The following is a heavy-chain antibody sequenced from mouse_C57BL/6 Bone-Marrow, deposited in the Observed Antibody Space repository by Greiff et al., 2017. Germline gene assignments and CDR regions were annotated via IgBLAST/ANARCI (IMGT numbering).Heavy chain of an antibody. D-gene: IGHD2-1*01. Sequence: QVQLQQPGAELVKPGASVKMSCKASGYTFTSSWLTWVKQRPGQGLEWIGDLYPGSGSTNYNEKFKSKATLTVDPSSSTAYMQLCSLASEDSAVYYCVRLWYLPWFACWGQGTLVTVSA. CDR2: LYPGSGST. CDR3: VRLWYLPWFAC. V-gene: IGHV1-55*01. CDR1: GYTFTSSW. J-gene: IGHJ3*01.